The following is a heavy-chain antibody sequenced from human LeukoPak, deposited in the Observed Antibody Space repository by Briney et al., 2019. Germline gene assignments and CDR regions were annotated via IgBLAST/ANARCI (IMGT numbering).Heavy chain of an antibody. D-gene: IGHD1-26*01. J-gene: IGHJ4*02. CDR1: GGSLRSYY. Sequence: PSETLSPTCTVSGGSLRSYYWSWIRQPPGKGLEWIGYISYSGTTNYNPSLTSRVTISVDTSKNQFSLKLSSVTAADTAVYYCARGGVGATNYFDYWGQGTLVTVSS. CDR2: ISYSGTT. CDR3: ARGGVGATNYFDY. V-gene: IGHV4-59*01.